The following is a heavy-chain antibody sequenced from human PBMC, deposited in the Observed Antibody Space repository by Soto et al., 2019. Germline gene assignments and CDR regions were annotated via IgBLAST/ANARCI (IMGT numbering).Heavy chain of an antibody. CDR3: ARRTGQGILTGSVDY. V-gene: IGHV4-39*01. CDR2: IYYSGST. CDR1: GGSISSSSYY. D-gene: IGHD3-9*01. J-gene: IGHJ4*02. Sequence: PSETLSLTCTVSGGSISSSSYYWGWIRQPPGKGLEWIGSIYYSGSTYYNPSLKSRVTISVDTSKNQFSLKLSSVTAADTAVYYCARRTGQGILTGSVDYWGQGTLVTVSS.